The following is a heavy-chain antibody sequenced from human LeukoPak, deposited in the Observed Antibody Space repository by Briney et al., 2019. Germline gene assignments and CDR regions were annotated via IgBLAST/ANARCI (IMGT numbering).Heavy chain of an antibody. J-gene: IGHJ4*02. CDR3: ARPSGTIFGVVTPFDY. CDR1: GYTFSTFP. D-gene: IGHD3-3*01. V-gene: IGHV7-4-1*02. Sequence: ASVKVSCKASGYTFSTFPINWVRQAPGQGLEWMGWINPNTGNPMYAQGFTGRFVFSLDTSVSTAYLQISSLKAEDTAVYYCARPSGTIFGVVTPFDYWGQGTLVTVSS. CDR2: INPNTGNP.